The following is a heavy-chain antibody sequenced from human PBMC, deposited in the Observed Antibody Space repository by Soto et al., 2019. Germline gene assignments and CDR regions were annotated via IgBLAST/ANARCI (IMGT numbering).Heavy chain of an antibody. Sequence: VQLQESGPGLVKPSETLSLTCTVSGGSISSYYWSWIRQPAGKGLDLIGRIYTSGSTNYNPSLKSRCTMSLETSKNQSSLKLSSVTAADTAVYYCARDLLDMVTSNFYGMAVWGQGTTVTVSS. CDR1: GGSISSYY. D-gene: IGHD5-18*01. CDR3: ARDLLDMVTSNFYGMAV. J-gene: IGHJ6*02. V-gene: IGHV4-4*07. CDR2: IYTSGST.